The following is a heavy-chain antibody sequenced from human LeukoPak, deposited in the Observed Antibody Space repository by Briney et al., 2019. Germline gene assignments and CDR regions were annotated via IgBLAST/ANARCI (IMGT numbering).Heavy chain of an antibody. D-gene: IGHD6-13*01. J-gene: IGHJ3*02. CDR2: IRGDGV. Sequence: GGSLRLSCAASGFTFAIYHMSWVRQAPGKGLEWVATIRGDGVYYADSVKGRFTISRDDSKNTVYVQMNSLRVEDTAVYYCAKSRVEVAGTGGFDTWGQGTLVADSS. V-gene: IGHV3-23*01. CDR1: GFTFAIYH. CDR3: AKSRVEVAGTGGFDT.